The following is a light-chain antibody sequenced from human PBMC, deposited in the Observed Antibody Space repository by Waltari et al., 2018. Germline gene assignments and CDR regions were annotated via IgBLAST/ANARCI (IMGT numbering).Light chain of an antibody. Sequence: DIVMTQSPDSLAVSLGERATINCKSSRSVLYTSNNKNYLAWYQQKPGQPPKLLIYWASTRESGVPDRISGSGSGTDFTLTISSLQAEDVAVYYCHQYYSAPFTFGPGTTVDIK. CDR1: RSVLYTSNNKNY. CDR2: WAS. J-gene: IGKJ3*01. CDR3: HQYYSAPFT. V-gene: IGKV4-1*01.